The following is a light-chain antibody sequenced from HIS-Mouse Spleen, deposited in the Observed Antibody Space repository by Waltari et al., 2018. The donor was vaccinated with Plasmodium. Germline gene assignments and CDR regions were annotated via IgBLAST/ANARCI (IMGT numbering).Light chain of an antibody. Sequence: QSALTQPASVSGSPGQSITISRHGTSSDVGSYNLVSWYQPPPGKAPKLMIYEGSKRPSGVSNRFSGSKSGNTASLTISGLQAEDEADYYCCSYAGSSTNWVFGGGTKLTVL. V-gene: IGLV2-23*01. CDR3: CSYAGSSTNWV. CDR1: SSDVGSYNL. J-gene: IGLJ3*02. CDR2: EGS.